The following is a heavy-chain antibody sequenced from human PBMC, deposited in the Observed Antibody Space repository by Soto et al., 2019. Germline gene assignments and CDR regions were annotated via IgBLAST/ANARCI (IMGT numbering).Heavy chain of an antibody. J-gene: IGHJ4*02. V-gene: IGHV1-69*02. CDR3: ASGGSEPGRRLGDC. CDR1: GGTFSSYT. D-gene: IGHD1-26*01. Sequence: QVQLVQSGAEVKKPGSSVKVSCKASGGTFSSYTITWVRQAPGQGLEWMGRIIPILGIANYAQKFQRRVTITADKSTSTANMELSSLRSDDTAVYCCASGGSEPGRRLGDCRGQRTLVTLAS. CDR2: IIPILGIA.